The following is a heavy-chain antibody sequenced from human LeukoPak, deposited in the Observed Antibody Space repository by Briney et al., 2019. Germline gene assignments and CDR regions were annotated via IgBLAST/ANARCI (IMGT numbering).Heavy chain of an antibody. J-gene: IGHJ6*03. CDR3: ARAGTSFFYYYMDV. D-gene: IGHD2-2*01. Sequence: EASVKVSCNASGYTFTSYYMHWVRQAPGQGLEWVGIINPSGGSTSYAQKFQGRVTMTRDMSTSTVYMELSSLRSEDTAVYYCARAGTSFFYYYMDVWGKGTTVTVSS. CDR2: INPSGGST. CDR1: GYTFTSYY. V-gene: IGHV1-46*01.